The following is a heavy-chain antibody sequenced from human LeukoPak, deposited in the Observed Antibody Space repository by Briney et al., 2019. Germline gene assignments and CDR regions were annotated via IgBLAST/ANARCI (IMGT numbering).Heavy chain of an antibody. D-gene: IGHD5-12*01. Sequence: SETLSLTCAVYGGSFSGYYWSWIRQPPGKGLEWIGEINHSGSTNYNPSLKSRVTISVDTSKNQFPLKLSSVTAADTAVYYCARGLGYGYWGQGTLVTVSS. CDR2: INHSGST. V-gene: IGHV4-34*01. CDR1: GGSFSGYY. J-gene: IGHJ4*02. CDR3: ARGLGYGY.